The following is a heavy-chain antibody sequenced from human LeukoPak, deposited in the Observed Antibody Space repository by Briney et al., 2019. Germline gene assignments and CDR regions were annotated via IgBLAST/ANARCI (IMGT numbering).Heavy chain of an antibody. CDR1: GYTLTAYY. J-gene: IGHJ4*02. Sequence: ASVKVCCKASGYTLTAYYIHWVRQAPGQGLEWMGWINPNSGGTNYAQKFQGRVTMTRDTSSSTAYMELSRLRSDDTAVYYCARDHSYYDSGSYSNVDYWGQGTLVTVSS. V-gene: IGHV1-2*02. D-gene: IGHD3-10*01. CDR3: ARDHSYYDSGSYSNVDY. CDR2: INPNSGGT.